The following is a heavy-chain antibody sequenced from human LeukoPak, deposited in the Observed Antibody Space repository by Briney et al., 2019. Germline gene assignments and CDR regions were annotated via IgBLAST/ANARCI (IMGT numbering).Heavy chain of an antibody. D-gene: IGHD6-6*01. CDR2: TYYRSKWYN. CDR1: GDSVSTSGVA. V-gene: IGHV6-1*01. CDR3: ARGTIAAGHMDY. J-gene: IGHJ4*02. Sequence: SQTLSLTCAISGDSVSTSGVAWNWVRQSPSRGLEWLGRTYYRSKWYNDYAVSVKSRITIDPDTSKNQFSLHLSSVTPEDTAVYYCARGTIAAGHMDYWGQGTLVTVSS.